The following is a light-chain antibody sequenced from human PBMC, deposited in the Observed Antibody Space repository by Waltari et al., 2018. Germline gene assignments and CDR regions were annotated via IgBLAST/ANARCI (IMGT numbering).Light chain of an antibody. CDR1: APNTGKYH. J-gene: IGLJ3*02. CDR2: RNK. Sequence: QSVVTQSPSASGTPGQRVTIPCSGSAPNTGKYHVHWYQHLPGTTPKLVMFRNKLRPSGVPDRFSGSKSGTSASLDISGLRSEDEGDYYCAVRDDTMDTLVFGGGTKLTVL. CDR3: AVRDDTMDTLV. V-gene: IGLV1-47*01.